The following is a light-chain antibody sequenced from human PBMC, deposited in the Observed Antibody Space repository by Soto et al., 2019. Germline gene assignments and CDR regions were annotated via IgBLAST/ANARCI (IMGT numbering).Light chain of an antibody. Sequence: DIVVTQSPDSLPVYLGERATMNCKSSQSVLNSSNNKNYLAWYQQKPGQPPKVLIYWASTRESGVPDRFSGSGSGTDFTLTISRLEPEDFAVYYCQVYGPSPPITFGQGTRLEIK. CDR1: QSVLNSSNNKNY. V-gene: IGKV4-1*01. CDR2: WAS. J-gene: IGKJ5*01. CDR3: QVYGPSPPIT.